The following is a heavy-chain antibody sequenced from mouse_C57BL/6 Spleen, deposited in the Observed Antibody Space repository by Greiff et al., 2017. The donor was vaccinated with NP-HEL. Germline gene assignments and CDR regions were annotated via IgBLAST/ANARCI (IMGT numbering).Heavy chain of an antibody. CDR2: IDPENGDT. D-gene: IGHD2-5*01. CDR3: TTSGYSKTWFAY. V-gene: IGHV14-4*01. J-gene: IGHJ3*01. Sequence: LVESGAELVRPGASVKLSCTASGFNIKDDYMHWVKQRPEQGLEWIGWIDPENGDTEYASKFQGKATITADTSSNTAYLQLSSLTSEDTAVYYCTTSGYSKTWFAYWGQGTLVTVSA. CDR1: GFNIKDDY.